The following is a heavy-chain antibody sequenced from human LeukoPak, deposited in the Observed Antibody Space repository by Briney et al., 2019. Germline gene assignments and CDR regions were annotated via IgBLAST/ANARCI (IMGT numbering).Heavy chain of an antibody. CDR1: GYSFTSYW. Sequence: GESLKISCKGSGYSFTSYWIGWVRQMPGKGLEWMGIIYAGDSDTRYSPSCQGQVTISADKSISTAYLQWSSLKASDTAMYYCARHRGYYYGSGSYYNGAFDIWGQGTMVTVSS. J-gene: IGHJ3*02. V-gene: IGHV5-51*01. CDR3: ARHRGYYYGSGSYYNGAFDI. D-gene: IGHD3-10*01. CDR2: IYAGDSDT.